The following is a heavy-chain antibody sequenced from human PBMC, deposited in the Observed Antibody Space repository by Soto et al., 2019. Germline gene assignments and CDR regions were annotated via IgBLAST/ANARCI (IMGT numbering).Heavy chain of an antibody. V-gene: IGHV1-69*01. CDR2: IIPVLGAP. CDR3: ARDRHYENHTFYYLKYYFDY. J-gene: IGHJ4*02. D-gene: IGHD3-22*01. Sequence: QVQLVQSGTEVKKPGSSVKVSCKTSGGTFSSFPIAWVRQAPGQGLEWVGGIIPVLGAPSYAQTFQGRVTLTADESTSAAYLELSSLRSDDTAVYFCARDRHYENHTFYYLKYYFDYWGQGTLVTVSS. CDR1: GGTFSSFP.